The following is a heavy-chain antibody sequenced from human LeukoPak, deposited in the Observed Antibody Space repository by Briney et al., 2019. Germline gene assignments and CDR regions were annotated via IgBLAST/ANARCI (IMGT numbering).Heavy chain of an antibody. V-gene: IGHV4-34*01. Sequence: PSETLSLTCAVYGGSFSGYYWSWIRQPPGKELEWIGEINHSGSTNYNPSLKSRVTISVDTSKNQFSLKLSSVTAADTAVYYCARLAFMDVWGQGTTVTVSS. CDR3: ARLAFMDV. D-gene: IGHD3-3*02. CDR1: GGSFSGYY. J-gene: IGHJ6*02. CDR2: INHSGST.